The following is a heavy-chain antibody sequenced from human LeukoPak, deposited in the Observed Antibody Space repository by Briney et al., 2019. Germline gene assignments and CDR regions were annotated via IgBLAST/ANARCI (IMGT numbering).Heavy chain of an antibody. CDR2: ISTYYVNT. D-gene: IGHD2-2*01. Sequence: ASVNLSCNVSGYTFTNHGISWVRQAPRQELQWMRWISTYYVNTNYPQKLQGRVTMTTDTSTSTAFMELRSLRSDDTAVYYCARDEGYCTITTCYRNWFDPWGQGTLVTVSS. V-gene: IGHV1-18*01. CDR1: GYTFTNHG. J-gene: IGHJ5*02. CDR3: ARDEGYCTITTCYRNWFDP.